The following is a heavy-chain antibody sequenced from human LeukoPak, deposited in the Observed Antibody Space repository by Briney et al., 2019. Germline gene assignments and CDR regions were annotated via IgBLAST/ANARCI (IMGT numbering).Heavy chain of an antibody. J-gene: IGHJ4*02. CDR1: GFTFSSYA. V-gene: IGHV3-23*01. D-gene: IGHD5-24*01. Sequence: GGSLRLSCAASGFTFSSYAMSWVRQAPGKGLEWVSAISGSGGSTYYADSVKGRFTISRDNSKNTLYLQMNSLRAEDTAVYYCAKDKFVEMATSRLDYWGQGTLVTVSS. CDR2: ISGSGGST. CDR3: AKDKFVEMATSRLDY.